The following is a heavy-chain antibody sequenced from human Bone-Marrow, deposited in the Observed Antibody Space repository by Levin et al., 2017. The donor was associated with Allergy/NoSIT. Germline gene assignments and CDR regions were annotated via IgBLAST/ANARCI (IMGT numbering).Heavy chain of an antibody. Sequence: GGSLRLSCAASEFLFSNYALHWVRQTPDRGLEWVAVISFDGSDKYYADSVKGRFTISRDNSKNTLSMQMNSLTTEDTATYYCVRGRVGGRQGYFDYWGQGTVVTVSS. CDR1: EFLFSNYA. J-gene: IGHJ4*02. CDR2: ISFDGSDK. V-gene: IGHV3-30*04. D-gene: IGHD6-13*01. CDR3: VRGRVGGRQGYFDY.